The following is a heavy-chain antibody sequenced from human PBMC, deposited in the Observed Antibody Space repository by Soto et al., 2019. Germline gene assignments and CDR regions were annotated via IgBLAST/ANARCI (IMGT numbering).Heavy chain of an antibody. V-gene: IGHV3-73*01. CDR1: GCTFSGSA. Sequence: GGSRRLSCAASGCTFSGSAMHGVRQASGKGLEWVGRIRSKANSYATAYAESVKGRFTISRDDSKNTAYLQMDSLKTEDTAVYYCASVRFFDWLRVDYYYYYGMDVWGQGT. CDR2: IRSKANSYAT. D-gene: IGHD3-9*01. CDR3: ASVRFFDWLRVDYYYYYGMDV. J-gene: IGHJ6*02.